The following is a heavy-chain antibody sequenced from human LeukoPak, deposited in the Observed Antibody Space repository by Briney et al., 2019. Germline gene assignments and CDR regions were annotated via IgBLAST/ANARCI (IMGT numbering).Heavy chain of an antibody. V-gene: IGHV3-74*01. J-gene: IGHJ6*02. Sequence: GSLRLSCAASGFTFSNYWVHWVRQAPGNGLVWVSHINSEVSSTTYSDSVKGRLTTSRDNAWNTLYLQMNSLRAEDTAVYYCARDPPGDGMDVWGQGTTVTV. CDR2: INSEVSST. CDR1: GFTFSNYW. CDR3: ARDPPGDGMDV.